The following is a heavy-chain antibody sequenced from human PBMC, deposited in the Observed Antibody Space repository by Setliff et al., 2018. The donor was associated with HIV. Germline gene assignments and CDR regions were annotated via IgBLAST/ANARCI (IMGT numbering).Heavy chain of an antibody. CDR2: VHYSGST. D-gene: IGHD3-3*01. CDR3: ASEKKAWSVSDSFYEY. J-gene: IGHJ4*02. V-gene: IGHV4-61*08. CDR1: GDSITNDDYY. Sequence: SETLSLTCTVSGDSITNDDYYWGWIRQPPGKGLEWIGYVHYSGSTRYNPSLKSRVTISVDTSKKKFSLKLTSMTATDTAVYYCASEKKAWSVSDSFYEYWGQGVPVTVSS.